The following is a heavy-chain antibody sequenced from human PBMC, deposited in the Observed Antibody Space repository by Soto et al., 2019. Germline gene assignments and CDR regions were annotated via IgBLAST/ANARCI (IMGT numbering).Heavy chain of an antibody. CDR2: IKSDGSNI. D-gene: IGHD3-10*01. J-gene: IGHJ4*02. Sequence: EVQLVESGGGLVQPGGSLRLSCAASGFTFSSYWMHWVRQAPGKGLVWVSRIKSDGSNINYADSVKGRFTISRDKAQNTLYLQSNRLRAEDTAIYYCARGGFTVSGSFIQGDYWGQGTLVTVSS. V-gene: IGHV3-74*01. CDR1: GFTFSSYW. CDR3: ARGGFTVSGSFIQGDY.